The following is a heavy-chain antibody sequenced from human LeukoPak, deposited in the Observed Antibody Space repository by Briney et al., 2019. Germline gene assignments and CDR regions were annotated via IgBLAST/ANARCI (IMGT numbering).Heavy chain of an antibody. CDR2: ISSSGSTI. CDR3: AKNTVTQGFYYYYYMDV. V-gene: IGHV3-48*03. J-gene: IGHJ6*03. D-gene: IGHD4-17*01. CDR1: GFTFSSYE. Sequence: GGSLRLSCAASGFTFSSYEMNWVRQAPGKGLEWVSYISSSGSTIYYADSVKGRFTIYRDNSKNTLYLQMNSLRAEDTAVYYCAKNTVTQGFYYYYYMDVWGKGTTVTISS.